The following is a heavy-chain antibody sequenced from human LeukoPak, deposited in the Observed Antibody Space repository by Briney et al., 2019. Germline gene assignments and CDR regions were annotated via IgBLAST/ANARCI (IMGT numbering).Heavy chain of an antibody. J-gene: IGHJ3*02. D-gene: IGHD5-12*01. CDR2: ISAYNGNT. CDR3: ARFPVDSPAFDI. Sequence: VRQAPXXGLEWMGWISAYNGNTNYAQKLQGRVTMTTDTSTSTAYMELRSLRSDDTAVYYCARFPVDSPAFDIWGQGTMVTVSS. V-gene: IGHV1-18*01.